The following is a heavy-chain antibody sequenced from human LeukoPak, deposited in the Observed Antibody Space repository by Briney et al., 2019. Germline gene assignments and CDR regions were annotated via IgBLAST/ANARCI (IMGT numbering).Heavy chain of an antibody. Sequence: AGGSLRLSCEASGFTFGSHAMYWVRQAPGKGLEWVAGIFGSGGSPHYADSVKGQFTISRDNPRNTVYLQINSLRDDDTAVYYCGILAAAGRGPRNWGQGTLVTVSS. CDR1: GFTFGSHA. CDR3: GILAAAGRGPRN. V-gene: IGHV3-23*01. J-gene: IGHJ4*02. CDR2: IFGSGGSP. D-gene: IGHD6-13*01.